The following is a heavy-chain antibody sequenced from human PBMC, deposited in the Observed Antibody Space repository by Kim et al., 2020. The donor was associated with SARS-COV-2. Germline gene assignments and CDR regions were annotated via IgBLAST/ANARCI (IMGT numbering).Heavy chain of an antibody. CDR3: ARVDHWLSWGHYFDY. Sequence: DTVKGPFTISRDNAKNSLYLQMNSLRDEDTAVYYCARVDHWLSWGHYFDYWGQGTLVTVSS. V-gene: IGHV3-48*02. D-gene: IGHD3-9*01. J-gene: IGHJ4*02.